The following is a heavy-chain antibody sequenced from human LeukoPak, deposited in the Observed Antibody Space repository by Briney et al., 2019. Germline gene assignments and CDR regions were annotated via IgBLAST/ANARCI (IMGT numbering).Heavy chain of an antibody. CDR3: ARGGGHSYGYFDD. Sequence: GGSLRLSCAASGFSFRSYAMYWLRQAPGKGLEWVTVISYDGSNKYYADFVKGRFTISRDNSKSTQYLQMNSLRAEDTAVYYCARGGGHSYGYFDDWGQGTLVTVSS. CDR2: ISYDGSNK. D-gene: IGHD5-18*01. V-gene: IGHV3-30*04. CDR1: GFSFRSYA. J-gene: IGHJ4*02.